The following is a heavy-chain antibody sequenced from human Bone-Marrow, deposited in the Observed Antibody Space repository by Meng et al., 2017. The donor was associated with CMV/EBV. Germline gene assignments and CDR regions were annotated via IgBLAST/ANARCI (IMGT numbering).Heavy chain of an antibody. V-gene: IGHV3-23*01. J-gene: IGHJ4*02. CDR1: GFTLSNYA. CDR2: ISGDAGIA. CDR3: AQDRNVLRFLEWLVGIDY. Sequence: ESLKTSCAASGFTLSNYAMTWVRQAPGKGLELVSLISGDAGIAYYANSQKGRFIISRENSKHTLYLQINSLRAEDTVVYYCAQDRNVLRFLEWLVGIDYWGQGTMVTVSS. D-gene: IGHD3-3*01.